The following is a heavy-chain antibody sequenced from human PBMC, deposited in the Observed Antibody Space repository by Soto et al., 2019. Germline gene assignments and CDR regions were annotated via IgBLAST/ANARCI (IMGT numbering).Heavy chain of an antibody. D-gene: IGHD2-8*02. V-gene: IGHV4-30-2*01. Sequence: SETLSLTCAVSGGSISSGGYSWSWIRQPPGKGLEWIGCIYHSGSTYYNPSLKSRVTISVDRSKNQFSLKLSSVTAADTAVYYCARELTEGYFDDWGQGTLVTVSS. CDR3: ARELTEGYFDD. J-gene: IGHJ4*02. CDR1: GGSISSGGYS. CDR2: IYHSGST.